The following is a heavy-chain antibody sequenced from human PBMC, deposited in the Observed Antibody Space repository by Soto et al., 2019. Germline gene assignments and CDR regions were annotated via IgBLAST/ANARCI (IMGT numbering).Heavy chain of an antibody. CDR1: GYTFTAYG. CDR2: INAAVGNT. D-gene: IGHD2-2*01. Sequence: QVQLVQSGAEVKEPGASVKVSCKASGYTFTAYGIHWVRQAPGQRLEWLGWINAAVGNTKYSEKFQDRVTISRDTSARTTYMAVNSLRSEDTAVYYCARAGLYCSSTPCLRDLSTWFDSWGQGTLVTVSS. J-gene: IGHJ5*01. CDR3: ARAGLYCSSTPCLRDLSTWFDS. V-gene: IGHV1-3*01.